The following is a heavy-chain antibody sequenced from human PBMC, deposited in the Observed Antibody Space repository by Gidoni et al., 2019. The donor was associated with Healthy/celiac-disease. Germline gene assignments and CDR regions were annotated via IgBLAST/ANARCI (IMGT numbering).Heavy chain of an antibody. J-gene: IGHJ6*02. D-gene: IGHD2-15*01. Sequence: QVQLVESGGGLVKPGGSLRLSCAGSGFTFSDYYMSWIRQAPGKGLAWVSYISSSGSTIYYADSLKGRFTISSDNAKNSLYLQMNSLRAEDTAVYYCARDKVVVAAHSAMVTQGLVTAYGMDVWGQGTTVTVSS. V-gene: IGHV3-11*01. CDR1: GFTFSDYY. CDR2: ISSSGSTI. CDR3: ARDKVVVAAHSAMVTQGLVTAYGMDV.